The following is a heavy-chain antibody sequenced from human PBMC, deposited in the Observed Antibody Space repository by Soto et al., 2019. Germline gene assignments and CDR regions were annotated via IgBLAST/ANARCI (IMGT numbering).Heavy chain of an antibody. J-gene: IGHJ4*02. Sequence: QVQLQVSGPRLVKPSEALSLSCTVSGVSVTGGNFFWCWVRQPPGKTLEWLGCISNSETTNSNPSLKSRLTLSLDTSRNQFSLRLNSVTAADTAVYFCARGGLHLGEFSLGQFDSWGQGTLVNVSS. CDR2: ISNSETT. CDR1: GVSVTGGNFF. CDR3: ARGGLHLGEFSLGQFDS. D-gene: IGHD3-16*02. V-gene: IGHV4-61*01.